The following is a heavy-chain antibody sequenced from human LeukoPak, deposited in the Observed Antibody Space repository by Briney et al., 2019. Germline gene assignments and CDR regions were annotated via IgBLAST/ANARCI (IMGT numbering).Heavy chain of an antibody. J-gene: IGHJ4*02. CDR3: EKGVILAAAGTGDYFDY. D-gene: IGHD6-13*01. CDR2: ISWNSGSI. V-gene: IGHV3-9*01. CDR1: GFTFDDYA. Sequence: ALRLSCAASGFTFDDYAMHWVRQAPGKGLEWVSGISWNSGSIGYADSVKGRFTISRDNAKNSLYLQMNSLRAEDTALYYCEKGVILAAAGTGDYFDYWGQGTLVTVSS.